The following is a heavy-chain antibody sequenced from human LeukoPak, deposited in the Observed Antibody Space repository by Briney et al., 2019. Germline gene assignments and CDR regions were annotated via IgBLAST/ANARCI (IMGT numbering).Heavy chain of an antibody. CDR3: ARVGSSGYYYGADNSNFDY. D-gene: IGHD3-22*01. Sequence: PSETLSLTCAVSGGSISSSNWWSWVRQPPGKGLEWIGEIYHSGSTNYNPSLKSRVTISVDKSKNQSSLKLSSVTAADTAVYYCARVGSSGYYYGADNSNFDYWGQGTLVTVSS. CDR2: IYHSGST. J-gene: IGHJ4*02. V-gene: IGHV4-4*02. CDR1: GGSISSSNW.